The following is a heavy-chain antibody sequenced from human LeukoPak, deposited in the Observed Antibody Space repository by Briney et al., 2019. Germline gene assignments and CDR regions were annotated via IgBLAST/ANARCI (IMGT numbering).Heavy chain of an antibody. V-gene: IGHV1-18*01. D-gene: IGHD3-3*01. Sequence: AASVKVSCKASGYTFTSYGISWVRQAPGQGLEWMGWISAYNGNTNYAQKLQGRVTMTTDTSTSTAYMELRSLRSDDTAVYYCARDFPRRSREWSGYHNPRFDYWGQGTLVTVSS. CDR2: ISAYNGNT. J-gene: IGHJ4*02. CDR3: ARDFPRRSREWSGYHNPRFDY. CDR1: GYTFTSYG.